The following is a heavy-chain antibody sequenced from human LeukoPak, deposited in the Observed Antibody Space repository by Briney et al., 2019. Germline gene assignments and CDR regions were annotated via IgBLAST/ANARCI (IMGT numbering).Heavy chain of an antibody. CDR3: AREVRDSSGYLRRYFDY. CDR2: IIPIFGIA. D-gene: IGHD3-22*01. V-gene: IGHV1-69*04. CDR1: GGTFSSYA. Sequence: GASVKVSCKASGGTFSSYAISWVRQAPGQGLEWMGRIIPIFGIANYAQKFQGRVTITADKSTSTAYMELSSLRSEDTAVYYCAREVRDSSGYLRRYFDYWGQGTLVTVSS. J-gene: IGHJ4*02.